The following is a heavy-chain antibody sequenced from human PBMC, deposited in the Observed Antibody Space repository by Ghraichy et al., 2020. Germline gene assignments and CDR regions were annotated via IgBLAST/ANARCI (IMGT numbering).Heavy chain of an antibody. CDR1: GFTFTRYP. D-gene: IGHD3-22*01. Sequence: LRLSCAASGFTFTRYPMHWVRQAPGKGLEWVAVISYDGSNTYYADSVKGRFTISRDNSKNTLYLQMNSLRPEDTAVYYCAREGYFYDSSGYFFVYWGQGTLVTVSS. CDR2: ISYDGSNT. J-gene: IGHJ4*02. V-gene: IGHV3-30*04. CDR3: AREGYFYDSSGYFFVY.